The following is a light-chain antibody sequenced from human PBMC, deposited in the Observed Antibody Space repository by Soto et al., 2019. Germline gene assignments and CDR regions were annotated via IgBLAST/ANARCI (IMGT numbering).Light chain of an antibody. Sequence: DIVMTQSPLSLPVTLGQPASISCRSSQSLVYSDGSTYLSWFHQRPGQSPRRLIYKVSNRDSGVPDRFSGSGSGTDFTLKISRVGAEDVGVYYCMQGTYWPLTFGGGTKVDIK. CDR1: QSLVYSDGSTY. CDR3: MQGTYWPLT. J-gene: IGKJ4*01. CDR2: KVS. V-gene: IGKV2-30*01.